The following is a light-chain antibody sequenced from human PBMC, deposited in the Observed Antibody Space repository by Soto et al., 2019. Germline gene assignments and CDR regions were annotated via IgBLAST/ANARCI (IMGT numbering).Light chain of an antibody. V-gene: IGLV2-23*01. J-gene: IGLJ3*02. CDR2: GGS. CDR1: SSDVGSYNL. CDR3: CSYAGSSTWV. Sequence: QSVLTQPASVSGSPGQSITISCTGASSDVGSYNLDSWYQQDPGKAPKLMIYGGSKRPSGLSNRFSGSKSGNTASLTISGLQAEDEADYYCCSYAGSSTWVFGGGTKLTVL.